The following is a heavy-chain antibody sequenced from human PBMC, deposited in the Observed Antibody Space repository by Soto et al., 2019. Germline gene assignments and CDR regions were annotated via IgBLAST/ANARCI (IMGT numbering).Heavy chain of an antibody. CDR3: ARAGDVVVPAASSYYYMDV. J-gene: IGHJ6*03. CDR2: ISAYNGNT. Sequence: QVQLVQSGAEVKKPGASVKVSCKASGYTFTSYGISWVRQAPGQGLEWMGWISAYNGNTNYAQKLQGRVTMTTDTSTSTAYMELRSLRSDDTAVYYCARAGDVVVPAASSYYYMDVWGKGTTVTVSS. CDR1: GYTFTSYG. V-gene: IGHV1-18*01. D-gene: IGHD2-2*01.